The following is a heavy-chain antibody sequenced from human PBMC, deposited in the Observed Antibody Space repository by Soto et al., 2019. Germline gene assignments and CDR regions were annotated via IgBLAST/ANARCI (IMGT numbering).Heavy chain of an antibody. CDR1: GYTFTSYG. J-gene: IGHJ3*02. V-gene: IGHV1-18*01. CDR3: ARDRKQFWLGVVFVI. CDR2: ISAYNGNT. D-gene: IGHD5-18*01. Sequence: GASVKVSCKASGYTFTSYGISWVRQAPGQGLEWMGWISAYNGNTNYAQKLQGRVTMTTDTSTSTAYMELRSLRSDDTAVYYCARDRKQFWLGVVFVIGGKGKMVTV.